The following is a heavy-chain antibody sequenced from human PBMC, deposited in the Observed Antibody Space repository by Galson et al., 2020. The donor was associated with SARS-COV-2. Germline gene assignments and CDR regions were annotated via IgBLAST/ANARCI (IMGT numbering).Heavy chain of an antibody. D-gene: IGHD3-10*01. CDR3: ARSSLWFGESPKRFDP. CDR2: IKQDGSEK. CDR1: GFTFSSYW. J-gene: IGHJ5*02. Sequence: TGGSLRLSCAGSGFTFSSYWMSWVRQAPGKGLEWVANIKQDGSEKYYVDSVKGRFTISRDNAKNSLYLQMNSLRVEDTAVYYCARSSLWFGESPKRFDPWGQGTLVTVSS. V-gene: IGHV3-7*03.